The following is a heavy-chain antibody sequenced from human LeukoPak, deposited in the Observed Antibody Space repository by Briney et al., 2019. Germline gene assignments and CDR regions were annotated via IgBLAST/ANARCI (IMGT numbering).Heavy chain of an antibody. J-gene: IGHJ3*02. V-gene: IGHV1-18*01. CDR3: ARDRMYYDILTGYIWAFDI. Sequence: GESLKISCKASGYTFTSYGISWVRQAPGQGLEWMGWISAYNGNTNYAQKLQGRVTMTTDTSTSTAYMELRSLRSDDTAVYYCARDRMYYDILTGYIWAFDIWGQGTMVTVSS. D-gene: IGHD3-9*01. CDR2: ISAYNGNT. CDR1: GYTFTSYG.